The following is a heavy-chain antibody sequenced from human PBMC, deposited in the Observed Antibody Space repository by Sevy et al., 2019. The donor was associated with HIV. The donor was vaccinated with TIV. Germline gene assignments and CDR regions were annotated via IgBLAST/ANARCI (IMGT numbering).Heavy chain of an antibody. D-gene: IGHD4-17*01. Sequence: GGSLRLSCAASGFIFDYYGMHWVRQAPGKGLEWVALISHDGSKKYYADSVKGGFTISRDNSKNTLYLQMNTLRRDDTAAYFCTKDPPVYGDFPYGMDVWGQGTTVTVSS. CDR3: TKDPPVYGDFPYGMDV. V-gene: IGHV3-30*18. CDR2: ISHDGSKK. CDR1: GFIFDYYG. J-gene: IGHJ6*02.